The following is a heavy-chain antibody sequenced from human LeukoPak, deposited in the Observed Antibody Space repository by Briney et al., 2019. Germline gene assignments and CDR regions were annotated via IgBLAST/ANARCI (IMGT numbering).Heavy chain of an antibody. Sequence: PSETLSLTCSVSGGSISGYYWSWIRQLPGERLEWIGYIYHNGRTTYNPSLESRVTISLDTSKNQLSLNRRFVTAADTALYFCARRRAQSSGPSFYYFYMDVWGKGTTVTVSS. CDR2: IYHNGRT. D-gene: IGHD1-26*01. CDR1: GGSISGYY. V-gene: IGHV4-59*01. J-gene: IGHJ6*03. CDR3: ARRRAQSSGPSFYYFYMDV.